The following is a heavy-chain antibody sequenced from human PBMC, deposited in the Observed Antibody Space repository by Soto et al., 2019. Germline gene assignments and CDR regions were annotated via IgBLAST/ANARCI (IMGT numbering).Heavy chain of an antibody. V-gene: IGHV3-74*01. J-gene: IGHJ4*02. CDR2: INSDGSST. D-gene: IGHD6-6*01. CDR1: GFTFRSYN. CDR3: ASGGSSLNFDS. Sequence: GGSLRLSCAASGFTFRSYNMNWVRQAPGKGLVWVSWINSDGSSTSYADSVKGRFTISRDNAKNTLYLQMNSLRAEDTAVYYCASGGSSLNFDSWGQGTLVTVSS.